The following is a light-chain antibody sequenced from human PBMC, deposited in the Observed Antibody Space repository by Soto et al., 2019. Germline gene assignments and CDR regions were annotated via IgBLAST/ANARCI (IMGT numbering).Light chain of an antibody. CDR3: QQYNSYPYT. V-gene: IGKV1-5*01. CDR2: DAS. J-gene: IGKJ2*01. Sequence: DIQMTQSPSTLSASVRDRVTITCRASQSISSWLAWYQQKPGKAPKLLIYDASSLESGVPSRFSGSGSGTEFTLTISSRQPDDFATYYCQQYNSYPYTFGQGTKLEIK. CDR1: QSISSW.